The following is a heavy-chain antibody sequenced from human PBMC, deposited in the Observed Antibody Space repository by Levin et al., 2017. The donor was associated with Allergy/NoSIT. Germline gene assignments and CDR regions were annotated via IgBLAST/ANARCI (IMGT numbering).Heavy chain of an antibody. Sequence: PGGSLRLSCAASGFTFSSYGMHWVRQAPGKGLEWVAVISYDGSNKYYADSVKGRFTISRDNSKNTLYLQMNSLRAEDTAVYYCAKGLHVPMRWPFDPWGQGTLVTVS. CDR2: ISYDGSNK. J-gene: IGHJ5*02. D-gene: IGHD5/OR15-5a*01. V-gene: IGHV3-30*18. CDR3: AKGLHVPMRWPFDP. CDR1: GFTFSSYG.